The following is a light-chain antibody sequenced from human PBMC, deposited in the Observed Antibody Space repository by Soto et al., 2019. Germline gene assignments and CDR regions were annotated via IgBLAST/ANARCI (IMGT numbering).Light chain of an antibody. CDR3: QQRNSYPRT. CDR2: AAS. V-gene: IGKV1-9*01. Sequence: DIQLTQSPSFLSASVGDRVTITCRASQGINIFLAWFQQKPGKAPNLLISAASTLQSGVPSRFSGSGSETEFTLTITSLQPEDSATYCCQQRNSYPRTFGQGNKVEIK. CDR1: QGINIF. J-gene: IGKJ2*01.